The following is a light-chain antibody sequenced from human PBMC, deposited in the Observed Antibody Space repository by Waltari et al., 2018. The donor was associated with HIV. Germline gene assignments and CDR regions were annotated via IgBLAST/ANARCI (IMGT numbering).Light chain of an antibody. V-gene: IGLV2-8*01. Sequence: QSALPPPPSASGSPGQSVTMSCTGTSSDIGGYNYVPWYQQHPGKAPKLIMTEVTKRPSGVPDRFSGSKSGNTASLTVSGLQAEDEAHYYCSSYAPTNKFYVLFGGGTTLTVL. CDR2: EVT. CDR1: SSDIGGYNY. CDR3: SSYAPTNKFYVL. J-gene: IGLJ2*01.